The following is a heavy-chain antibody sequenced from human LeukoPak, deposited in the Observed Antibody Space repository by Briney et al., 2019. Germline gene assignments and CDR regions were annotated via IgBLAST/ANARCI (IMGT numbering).Heavy chain of an antibody. Sequence: GGSLRLSCAASGFTFSSYAMHWVRQAPGKGLEWVAVISYDGSNKYYADSVKGRFTISRDNSKNTLYLQMNSLRTEDTAVYYCAKALNEKSWAFDYWGQGTLVTVSS. D-gene: IGHD1-26*01. V-gene: IGHV3-30-3*01. CDR2: ISYDGSNK. CDR1: GFTFSSYA. J-gene: IGHJ4*02. CDR3: AKALNEKSWAFDY.